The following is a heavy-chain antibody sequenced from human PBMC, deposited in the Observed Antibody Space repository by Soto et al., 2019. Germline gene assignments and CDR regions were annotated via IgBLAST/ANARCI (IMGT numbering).Heavy chain of an antibody. J-gene: IGHJ4*02. CDR1: GFTFGSHA. CDR2: ISGSGGKT. V-gene: IGHV3-23*01. CDR3: AKDRRSGWYRPDAFDY. Sequence: EVQLLESGGGFVQFGGSLRLSCAASGFTFGSHAMSWVRQAPGKSLEGVSAISGSGGKTNYAYSDKGRFTSSRDNSKNTVYLQMSILRVDDTAVYYCAKDRRSGWYRPDAFDYWGQGILVTVSS. D-gene: IGHD6-19*01.